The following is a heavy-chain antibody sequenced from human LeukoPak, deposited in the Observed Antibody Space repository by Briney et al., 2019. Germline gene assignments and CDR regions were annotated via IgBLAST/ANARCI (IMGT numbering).Heavy chain of an antibody. V-gene: IGHV1-18*01. CDR3: ARTPYYEGAEYFQH. CDR1: GYTFTSYG. D-gene: IGHD3-22*01. J-gene: IGHJ1*01. Sequence: ASVKVSCKASGYTFTSYGITWVRQAPGQGLEWMGWISAYHGNTNYAQKLQGRVTMTTDTSTSTALMELRSLRSDDTAVYYCARTPYYEGAEYFQHWGQGTLVTVSS. CDR2: ISAYHGNT.